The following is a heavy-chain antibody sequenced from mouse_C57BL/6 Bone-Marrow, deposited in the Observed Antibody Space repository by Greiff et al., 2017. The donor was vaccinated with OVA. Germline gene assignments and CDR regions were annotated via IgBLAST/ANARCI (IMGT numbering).Heavy chain of an antibody. CDR3: ARVWLRRFDY. J-gene: IGHJ2*01. V-gene: IGHV3-6*01. CDR2: ISYDGSN. CDR1: GYSITSGYY. Sequence: EVQLVESGPGLVKPSQSLSLTCSVTGYSITSGYYWNWIRQFPGNKLEWMGYISYDGSNNYNPSLKNRISITRDTSKNQFFLKLNSVTTEDTATYYCARVWLRRFDYWGQGTTLTVSS. D-gene: IGHD2-2*01.